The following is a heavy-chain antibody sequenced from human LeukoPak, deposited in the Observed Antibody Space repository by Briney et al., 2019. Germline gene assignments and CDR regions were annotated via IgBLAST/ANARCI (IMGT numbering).Heavy chain of an antibody. CDR1: GFTFSSYA. J-gene: IGHJ4*02. Sequence: QTGGSLRLSCAASGFTFSSYAMSWVRQAPGKGLEWVSAISGSGGSTYYADSVKGRFTISRDNSKNTLYLQMNSLRAEDTAVYYCAKDLGYYDSSGDYWGQGTLVTVSS. D-gene: IGHD3-22*01. CDR3: AKDLGYYDSSGDY. CDR2: ISGSGGST. V-gene: IGHV3-23*01.